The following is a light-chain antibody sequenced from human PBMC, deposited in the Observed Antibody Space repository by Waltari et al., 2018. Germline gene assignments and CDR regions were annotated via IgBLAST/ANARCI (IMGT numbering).Light chain of an antibody. J-gene: IGLJ1*01. CDR3: SSYTTSSAPGV. Sequence: QSALTQPASVSGSPGQSITISCSGTDSDVGAYAFVSWYQQHPGKAPHLIIYEVSNRPPGISNRLSASKSGNTASLTISGLQAEDEADYYCSSYTTSSAPGVFGTGTRVTVL. V-gene: IGLV2-14*01. CDR2: EVS. CDR1: DSDVGAYAF.